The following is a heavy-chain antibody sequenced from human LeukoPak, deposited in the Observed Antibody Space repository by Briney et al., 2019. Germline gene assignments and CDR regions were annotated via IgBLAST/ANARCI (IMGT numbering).Heavy chain of an antibody. V-gene: IGHV4-4*02. J-gene: IGHJ3*02. CDR1: GDSISTKNW. Sequence: SETLFLTCAVSGDSISTKNWWSWVRQPPGKGLEWIGEIYHTGSTNYTPSLKSRVTISLDKSKNQFSLKLSSVTAADTAVYYCARDSGLLTGHYNDAFDIWGQGTMVTVSS. CDR3: ARDSGLLTGHYNDAFDI. D-gene: IGHD3-9*01. CDR2: IYHTGST.